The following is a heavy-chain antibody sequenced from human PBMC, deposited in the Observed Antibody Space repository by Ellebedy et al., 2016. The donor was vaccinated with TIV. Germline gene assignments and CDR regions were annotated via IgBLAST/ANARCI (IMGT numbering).Heavy chain of an antibody. J-gene: IGHJ5*02. CDR2: IIPIFGTA. Sequence: SVKVSXXASGGTFSSCAISWVRQAPGQGLEWMGGIIPIFGTANYAQKFQGRVTITADKSTSTAYMELSSLRSEDTAVYYCARGGGYYYGSGSYGWFDPWGQGTLVTVSS. V-gene: IGHV1-69*06. CDR1: GGTFSSCA. D-gene: IGHD3-10*01. CDR3: ARGGGYYYGSGSYGWFDP.